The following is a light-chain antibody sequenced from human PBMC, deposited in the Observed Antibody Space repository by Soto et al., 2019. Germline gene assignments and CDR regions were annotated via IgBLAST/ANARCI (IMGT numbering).Light chain of an antibody. CDR2: SND. CDR1: SFNIGFNY. CDR3: AAWDDSLSGGV. V-gene: IGLV1-47*02. J-gene: IGLJ1*01. Sequence: QSVLTLPPSASGTPGQTVTISCSGSSFNIGFNYVYWYQQLPGMAPKLLIHSNDERPSGVPDRFSGSKSGTSASLAISGLRSEDEAEYYCAAWDDSLSGGVFGTGTKVTVL.